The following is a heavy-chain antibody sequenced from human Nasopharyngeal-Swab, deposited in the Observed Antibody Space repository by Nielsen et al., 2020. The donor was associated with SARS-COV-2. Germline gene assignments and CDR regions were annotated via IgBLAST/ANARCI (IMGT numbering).Heavy chain of an antibody. CDR1: GYTFTGYY. CDR3: ARSVAGTTHYYHYYGMDV. Sequence: ASVKVSCKASGYTFTGYYMHWVRQAPGQGLEWMGRINPNSGGTNYAQKFQGRVTMTRDTSISTAYMELSRLRSDDTAVYYCARSVAGTTHYYHYYGMDVWGQGTTVTVSS. J-gene: IGHJ6*02. D-gene: IGHD6-19*01. V-gene: IGHV1-2*06. CDR2: INPNSGGT.